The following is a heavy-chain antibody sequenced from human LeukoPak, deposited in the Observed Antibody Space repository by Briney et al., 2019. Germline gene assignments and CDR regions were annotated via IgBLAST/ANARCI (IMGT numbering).Heavy chain of an antibody. J-gene: IGHJ3*02. D-gene: IGHD2-2*01. CDR1: GGSINSNNL. V-gene: IGHV4-4*02. CDR2: IFPSGTA. Sequence: SGTLSLTCAVSGGSINSNNLWSWVRQSPAKGLEWIGEIFPSGTANYNPSLKSRVTISVDKSKNQFSLKLSSVTAADTAVYYCARIPTNAVPAAHNGFDIWGQGTMLTVSS. CDR3: ARIPTNAVPAAHNGFDI.